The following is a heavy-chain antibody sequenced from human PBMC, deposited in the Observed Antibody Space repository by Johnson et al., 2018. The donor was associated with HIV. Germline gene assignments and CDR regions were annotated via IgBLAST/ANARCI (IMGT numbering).Heavy chain of an antibody. CDR1: GFTLGRYA. CDR3: EKDSSSWYGGAFDI. V-gene: IGHV3-30*04. D-gene: IGHD6-13*01. CDR2: ISDDGGSQ. Sequence: QVQVVESGGGVVQPGRSLRISCAASGFTLGRYALHWVRQAPGTGLDWVAVISDDGGSQYYGDSVQGRFTISRDNSKNTLYLQMNSLRAEDTAVYYCEKDSSSWYGGAFDIWGQGTMVTVSS. J-gene: IGHJ3*02.